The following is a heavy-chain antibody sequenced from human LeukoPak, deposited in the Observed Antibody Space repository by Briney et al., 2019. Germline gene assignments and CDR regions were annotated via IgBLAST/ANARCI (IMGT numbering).Heavy chain of an antibody. Sequence: GGSLRLSCAASGFTFSAFAMHWVRQAPGKGLEWVAAISYDARNKYYAVSVRGRFTISRDNSRNTLFLQLNSLKAEDTAVYFCARGTTDIVADMSDAFDIWGQGSVVTVSS. CDR2: ISYDARNK. D-gene: IGHD5-12*01. CDR3: ARGTTDIVADMSDAFDI. V-gene: IGHV3-30*04. CDR1: GFTFSAFA. J-gene: IGHJ3*02.